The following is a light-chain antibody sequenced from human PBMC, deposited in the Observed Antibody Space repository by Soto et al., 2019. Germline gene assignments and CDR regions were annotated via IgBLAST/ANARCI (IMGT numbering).Light chain of an antibody. J-gene: IGKJ2*01. V-gene: IGKV3-15*01. CDR1: QSVGSN. CDR2: GAS. Sequence: EIVMTQSPATLSVSPGERASLSCRASQSVGSNLAWYQQTAGQAPRLLIYGASTRATGIPARFSGSGSGTEFPRTISSLQSEDFAVYSCQQYTNWPYSFGQGTKLEIK. CDR3: QQYTNWPYS.